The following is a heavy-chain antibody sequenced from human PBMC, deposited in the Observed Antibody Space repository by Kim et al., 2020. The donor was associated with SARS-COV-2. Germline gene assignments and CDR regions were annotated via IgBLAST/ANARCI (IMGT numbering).Heavy chain of an antibody. Sequence: ASVKVSCKASGYTFTSYAMNWVRQAPGQGLEWMGWINTNTGNPTYAQGFPGRFVFSLDTSVSTAYLQISSLKAEDTAVYYCARESITMVRGGLHWFDPWGQGTLVTVSS. CDR2: INTNTGNP. CDR1: GYTFTSYA. J-gene: IGHJ5*02. D-gene: IGHD3-10*01. CDR3: ARESITMVRGGLHWFDP. V-gene: IGHV7-4-1*02.